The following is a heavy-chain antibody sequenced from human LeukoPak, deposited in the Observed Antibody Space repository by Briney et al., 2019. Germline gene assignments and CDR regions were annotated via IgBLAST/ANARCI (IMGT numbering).Heavy chain of an antibody. Sequence: GESLKISCEGSGYSSTNYWIAWVRQMPGKGLEWMGVIYAVDSDTGYSPSFQGQVTISVDKSITTAYLQWSSLKASDTAMYYCASPQAAYCGGDCYSPWGQGTKVTVSS. CDR1: GYSSTNYW. D-gene: IGHD2-21*02. V-gene: IGHV5-51*01. CDR3: ASPQAAYCGGDCYSP. CDR2: IYAVDSDT. J-gene: IGHJ3*01.